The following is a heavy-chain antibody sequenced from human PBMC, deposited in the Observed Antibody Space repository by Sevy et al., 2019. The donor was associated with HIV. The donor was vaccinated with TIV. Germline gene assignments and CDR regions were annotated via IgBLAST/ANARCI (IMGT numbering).Heavy chain of an antibody. V-gene: IGHV3-9*01. CDR2: ISWNSGSI. CDR1: GFTFDDYA. D-gene: IGHD6-19*01. CDR3: AKDTSGIAVAGTNPLNYFDY. Sequence: GGSLRLSCAASGFTFDDYAMHRVRQAPGKGLEWVSGISWNSGSIGYADSVKGRFTISRDNAKNSLYLQMNSLRAEDTALYYCAKDTSGIAVAGTNPLNYFDYWGQGTLVTVSS. J-gene: IGHJ4*02.